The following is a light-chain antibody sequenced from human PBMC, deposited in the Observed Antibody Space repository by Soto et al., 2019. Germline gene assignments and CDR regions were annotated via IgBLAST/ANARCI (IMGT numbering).Light chain of an antibody. CDR2: SAS. CDR3: QQAKSFPWT. Sequence: DIQMTQSPSSVSASVGDRVTISCRASQGIGSWLAWYQQKPGQAPKLLIYSASTLQSGVAFRFSGSVSGTDFTLTISNLQPEDFATYHCQQAKSFPWTFGQGTKVEIK. CDR1: QGIGSW. V-gene: IGKV1-12*01. J-gene: IGKJ1*01.